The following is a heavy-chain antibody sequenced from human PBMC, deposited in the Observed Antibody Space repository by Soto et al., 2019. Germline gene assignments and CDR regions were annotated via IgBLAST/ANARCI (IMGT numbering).Heavy chain of an antibody. D-gene: IGHD3-22*01. Sequence: PSETLSLTCSVSGGSMSSGAYSWSWIRQHPGKGLEWIAYIYYSGNTYYNPSLRSRITISVDTSQNQFSLKLTSVTDADTAVYYCASTYSGYLDNWGQGTLVTVSS. V-gene: IGHV4-31*03. CDR2: IYYSGNT. CDR3: ASTYSGYLDN. J-gene: IGHJ4*02. CDR1: GGSMSSGAYS.